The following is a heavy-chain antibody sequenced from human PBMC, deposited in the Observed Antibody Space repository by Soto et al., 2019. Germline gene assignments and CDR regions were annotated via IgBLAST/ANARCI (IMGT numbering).Heavy chain of an antibody. CDR3: AKEGYCNGGSCSIFDF. J-gene: IGHJ4*02. CDR1: GFTFSSYP. CDR2: ISYEGSNK. V-gene: IGHV3-30*04. Sequence: QVQLVESGGXVVQPGRSLRLSCAASGFTFSSYPMHWVRQAPGKGLEWXAVISYEGSNKFYADSVKGRLTISRDDSKNTLYLQMNGLRAEDTAIYYCAKEGYCNGGSCSIFDFWGQGTLVTVSS. D-gene: IGHD2-15*01.